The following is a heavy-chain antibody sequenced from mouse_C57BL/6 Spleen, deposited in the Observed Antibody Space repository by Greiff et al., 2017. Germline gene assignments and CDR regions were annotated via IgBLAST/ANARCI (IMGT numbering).Heavy chain of an antibody. V-gene: IGHV1-26*01. CDR1: GYTFTDYY. CDR2: INPNNGGT. CDR3: ARRYYGSARDY. Sequence: VQLQQSGPELVKPGASVKISCKASGYTFTDYYMNWVKQSHGKSLEWIGDINPNNGGTSYNQKFKGKATLTVDKSSSTAYMELRSLTSEDSAVYYCARRYYGSARDYGGQGTSVTVSS. D-gene: IGHD1-1*01. J-gene: IGHJ4*01.